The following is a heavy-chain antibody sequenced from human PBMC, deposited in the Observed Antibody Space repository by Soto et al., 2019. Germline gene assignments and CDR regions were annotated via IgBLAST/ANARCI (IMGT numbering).Heavy chain of an antibody. J-gene: IGHJ4*02. D-gene: IGHD6-13*01. Sequence: SSETLSLTCTVSGVSISSYYWSWIRQPPGKGLEWIGYIYYSGNTNYNPSLKSRVTISIDASKNQFSLELSSVTAADSAVYFCARGIGQQLPPLDWGQGTLVTVSS. CDR1: GVSISSYY. CDR3: ARGIGQQLPPLD. CDR2: IYYSGNT. V-gene: IGHV4-59*01.